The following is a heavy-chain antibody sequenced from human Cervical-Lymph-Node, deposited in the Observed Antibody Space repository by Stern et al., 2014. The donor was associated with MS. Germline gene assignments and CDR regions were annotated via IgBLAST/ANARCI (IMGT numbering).Heavy chain of an antibody. V-gene: IGHV6-1*01. CDR1: GDSVSSKSAA. CDR2: TYYRSKWHN. J-gene: IGHJ6*02. D-gene: IGHD6-19*01. CDR3: ARGEQWLVVNYYYYGMDV. Sequence: VQLVQSGPGLVKPSQTLSLTCAISGDSVSSKSAAWNWIRQSPSRGLEWLGRTYYRSKWHNDYAVSVKSRITVNPDTSKNQFSLQLNSVTPEDTAVYYCARGEQWLVVNYYYYGMDVWGQGTTVTVSS.